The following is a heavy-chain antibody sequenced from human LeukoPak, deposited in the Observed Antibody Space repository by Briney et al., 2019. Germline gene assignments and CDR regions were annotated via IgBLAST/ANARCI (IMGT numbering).Heavy chain of an antibody. J-gene: IGHJ6*03. D-gene: IGHD6-13*01. CDR2: NRAYNGNT. V-gene: IGHV1-18*01. CDR3: ARHKSSSWPPYYYYYMDV. Sequence: ASVKVSCKASGYTFTSYGISWVRQAPGQGLEWMGWNRAYNGNTKYAQKLQGRVTMTTDTSTSTAYMELRSLRSDDTAVYYCARHKSSSWPPYYYYYMDVWGKGTTVTVSS. CDR1: GYTFTSYG.